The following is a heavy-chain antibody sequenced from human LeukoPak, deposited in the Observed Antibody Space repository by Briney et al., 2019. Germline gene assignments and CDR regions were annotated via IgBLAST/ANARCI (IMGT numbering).Heavy chain of an antibody. CDR3: ARDLRGGGYYYYYGMDV. D-gene: IGHD3-10*01. J-gene: IGHJ6*02. V-gene: IGHV3-20*04. Sequence: GGSLRLSCAASGFTFDDYGMSWVRQAPGKGLEWVSAINWNGGSTGYADSVKGRFTISRDNAKNSLYLQMNSLRAEDSALYYCARDLRGGGYYYYYGMDVWGQGTTVTVS. CDR1: GFTFDDYG. CDR2: INWNGGST.